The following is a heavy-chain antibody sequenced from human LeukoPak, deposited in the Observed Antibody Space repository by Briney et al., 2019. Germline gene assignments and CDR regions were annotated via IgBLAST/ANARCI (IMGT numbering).Heavy chain of an antibody. J-gene: IGHJ6*03. Sequence: GGSLRLSCAASGFTFSSYAMSWVRQAPGKGLEWFSAISGGGGSTYYADSVRGQFTISRDNSKNTLYLQMNSLRAEDTAVYYCAKEGFRYHYYMDVWGKGTTVTVSS. D-gene: IGHD1-14*01. CDR2: ISGGGGST. CDR1: GFTFSSYA. V-gene: IGHV3-23*01. CDR3: AKEGFRYHYYMDV.